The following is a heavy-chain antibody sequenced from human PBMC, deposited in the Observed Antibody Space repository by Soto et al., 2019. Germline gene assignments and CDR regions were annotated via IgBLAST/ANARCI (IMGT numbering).Heavy chain of an antibody. CDR1: GFSLTTSGVG. D-gene: IGHD3-3*01. CDR2: IYWDDDK. CDR3: AHRVLRTVFGLVTTTAVYFDF. V-gene: IGHV2-5*02. J-gene: IGHJ4*02. Sequence: QITLNESGPTQVKPRQTLTLTCTFSGFSLTTSGVGVGWIRQSPGKAPEWLALIYWDDDKRYSPSLKSRVTITKDTSKNQVVLTMADLEPADTATYYCAHRVLRTVFGLVTTTAVYFDFWGQGTPVAVSS.